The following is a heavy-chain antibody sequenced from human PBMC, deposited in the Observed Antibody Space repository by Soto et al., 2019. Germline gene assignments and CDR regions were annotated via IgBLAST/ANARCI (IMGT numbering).Heavy chain of an antibody. CDR1: SGSISSSSYY. V-gene: IGHV4-39*01. CDR3: ASQNTYGHFDY. J-gene: IGHJ4*02. CDR2: IYYRGST. D-gene: IGHD3-16*01. Sequence: QLQLQESGPGLVKPSETLSLTCTVSSGSISSSSYYWGWIRQPPGKGLEWIGSIYYRGSTYYNPSLKSRVTISVDTSKNQFSLKLTSVTAADTAMYYCASQNTYGHFDYWGQGTLVTVSS.